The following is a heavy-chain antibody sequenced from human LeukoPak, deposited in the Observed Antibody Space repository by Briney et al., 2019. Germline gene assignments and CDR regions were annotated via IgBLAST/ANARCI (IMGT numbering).Heavy chain of an antibody. V-gene: IGHV3-30*18. J-gene: IGHJ5*02. D-gene: IGHD6-13*01. CDR2: ISYDGSNK. CDR1: GFTFSSYG. CDR3: AKDEQQLNPPDWFDP. Sequence: PGGSLRLSCAASGFTFSSYGMHWVRQAPGKGLEWVAVISYDGSNKYYADSVKGRFTISRDNSKNTLYLQMNSLRAEDTAVYYCAKDEQQLNPPDWFDPWGQGTLVTVSS.